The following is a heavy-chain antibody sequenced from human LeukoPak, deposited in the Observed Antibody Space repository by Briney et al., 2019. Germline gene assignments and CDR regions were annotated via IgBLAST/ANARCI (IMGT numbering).Heavy chain of an antibody. CDR2: IYYRGST. Sequence: PSETLSLTCTVSGYSISSGYYWGWIRQPPGKGLEWIGSIYYRGSTYYNASLRSRVTISVDTSKNQFSLKLSSVTAADTAVYYCARDYGDYGRAMDVWGKGTTVTISS. D-gene: IGHD4-17*01. CDR1: GYSISSGYY. V-gene: IGHV4-38-2*02. J-gene: IGHJ6*03. CDR3: ARDYGDYGRAMDV.